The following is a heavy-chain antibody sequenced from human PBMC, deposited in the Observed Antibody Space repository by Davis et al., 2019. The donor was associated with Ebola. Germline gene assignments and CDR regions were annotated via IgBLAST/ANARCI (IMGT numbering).Heavy chain of an antibody. D-gene: IGHD2-8*01. CDR3: ARGVRHQWLHLDY. V-gene: IGHV3-33*08. J-gene: IGHJ4*02. Sequence: GESLKISCAASGFTFSSYWMSWVRQAPGKGLEWVAVIRYDGSNKYYADSVKGRFTISRDNSKNTLYLQMNSLRAEDTAVYYCARGVRHQWLHLDYWGQGTLVTVSS. CDR2: IRYDGSNK. CDR1: GFTFSSYW.